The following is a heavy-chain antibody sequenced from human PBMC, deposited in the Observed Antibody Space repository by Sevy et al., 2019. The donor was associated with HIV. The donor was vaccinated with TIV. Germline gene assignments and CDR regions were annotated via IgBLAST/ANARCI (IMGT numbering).Heavy chain of an antibody. D-gene: IGHD6-19*01. Sequence: ASVKVSCKTSGYTFNSYSITWVRQAPGQGLEWMGWVSLHNADRNVAQRFQGRVTLTTDTSTVTAYMELRSLRSDDTALYYCAKSRGSSGFLHWGPGTMVTVSS. V-gene: IGHV1-18*01. J-gene: IGHJ4*02. CDR1: GYTFNSYS. CDR2: VSLHNADR. CDR3: AKSRGSSGFLH.